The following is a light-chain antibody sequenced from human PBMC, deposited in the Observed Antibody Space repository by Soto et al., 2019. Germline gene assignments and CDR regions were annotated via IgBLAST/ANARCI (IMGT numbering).Light chain of an antibody. CDR2: GAS. CDR3: QQYNNWPIT. V-gene: IGKV3-15*01. J-gene: IGKJ5*01. CDR1: QSVSSN. Sequence: EIVMTHSPATLSVSPGERATLSRRASQSVSSNLAWYQQKPGQAPRLLIYGASTRATGIPARFSGSGSGTEFTLTISSLQSEDFAVYYCQQYNNWPITFGQGTRLEIK.